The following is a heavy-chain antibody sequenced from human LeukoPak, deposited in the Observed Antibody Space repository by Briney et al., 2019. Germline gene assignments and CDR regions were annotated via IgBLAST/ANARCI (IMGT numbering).Heavy chain of an antibody. D-gene: IGHD3-10*02. CDR1: GFTFSNYW. CDR3: AELGITMIGGV. CDR2: ISSSCSTI. J-gene: IGHJ6*04. Sequence: GGSLRLSCAASGFTFSNYWMNWVRQAPGKGLEWVSYISSSCSTIYYADSVKGRFTISRDNAKNSLYLQMNSLRAEDTAVYYCAELGITMIGGVWGKGTTVTISS. V-gene: IGHV3-48*04.